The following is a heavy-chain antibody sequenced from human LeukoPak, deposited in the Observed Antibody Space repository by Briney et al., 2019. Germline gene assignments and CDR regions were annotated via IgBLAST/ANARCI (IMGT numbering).Heavy chain of an antibody. CDR2: IYYSGST. CDR1: GGSISSYY. Sequence: SETLSLTCTVSGGSISSYYWSWIRQPPGKGLEWIGYIYYSGSTNYNPSLKSRVTISVDKSKNQFSLKLSSVTAADTAVYYCARADGYNFDYWGQGTLVTVSS. CDR3: ARADGYNFDY. J-gene: IGHJ4*02. V-gene: IGHV4-59*12. D-gene: IGHD5-24*01.